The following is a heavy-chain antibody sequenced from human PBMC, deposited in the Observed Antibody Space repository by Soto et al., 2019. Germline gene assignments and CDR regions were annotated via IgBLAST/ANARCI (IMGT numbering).Heavy chain of an antibody. V-gene: IGHV3-23*01. CDR2: VSGSGGGT. CDR3: AKDRRYCSNGVCAGIDH. CDR1: GFTFSSYA. J-gene: IGHJ4*02. Sequence: EVLLLESGGGLVQPGGSLRLSCAASGFTFSSYAMTWVRQAAGMGLEWVSTVSGSGGGTYYADSVKGRFTISRDNSKNTLYLQMNSLRVEDTALYHCAKDRRYCSNGVCAGIDHWGQGTLVTVSP. D-gene: IGHD2-8*01.